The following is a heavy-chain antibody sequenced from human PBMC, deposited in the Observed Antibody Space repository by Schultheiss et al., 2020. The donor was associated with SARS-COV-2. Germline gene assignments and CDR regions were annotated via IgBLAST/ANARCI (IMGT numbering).Heavy chain of an antibody. V-gene: IGHV3-23*01. CDR2: ISGSGGSP. J-gene: IGHJ6*03. CDR1: GFTFSSYA. D-gene: IGHD3-3*01. CDR3: AKDTSTYDFWSGYSSLGYYMNV. Sequence: GGSLRLSCAASGFTFSSYAMSWVRQAPGKGLEWVSAISGSGGSPYYADSVKGRFTISRDNSKNTLYLQMNSLRTEDTAVYYCAKDTSTYDFWSGYSSLGYYMNVWGKGTTVTGSS.